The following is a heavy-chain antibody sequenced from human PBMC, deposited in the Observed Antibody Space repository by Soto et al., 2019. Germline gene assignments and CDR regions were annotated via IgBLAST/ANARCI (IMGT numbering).Heavy chain of an antibody. J-gene: IGHJ4*02. V-gene: IGHV3-21*01. CDR1: GFTFSSYS. CDR3: ARDYSSSWPSAFDY. D-gene: IGHD6-13*01. Sequence: GSLILSCAASGFTFSSYSMNWVRQAPGKGLEWVSSISSSSSYIYYADSVKGRFTISRDNAKNSLYLQMNSLRAEDTAVYYCARDYSSSWPSAFDYWGQGTLVTVYS. CDR2: ISSSSSYI.